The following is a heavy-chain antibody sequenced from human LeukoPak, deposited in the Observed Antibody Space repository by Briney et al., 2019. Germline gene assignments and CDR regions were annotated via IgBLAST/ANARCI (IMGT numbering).Heavy chain of an antibody. CDR3: ARGDFWSGYYPPSWFDP. V-gene: IGHV4-38-2*01. Sequence: SETLSLTCAVSGYSISSGYYWGWIRQPPGKGLEWIGSIYHSGNTYYNPSLKSRVTISVDTSKNQFSLKLSSVTAADTAVYYCARGDFWSGYYPPSWFDPWGQGTLVTVSS. CDR1: GYSISSGYY. CDR2: IYHSGNT. D-gene: IGHD3-3*01. J-gene: IGHJ5*02.